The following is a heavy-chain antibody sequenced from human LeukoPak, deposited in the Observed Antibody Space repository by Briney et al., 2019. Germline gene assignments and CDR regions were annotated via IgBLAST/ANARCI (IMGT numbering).Heavy chain of an antibody. D-gene: IGHD5-18*01. CDR1: GFTFSSYG. CDR2: ISYDGSDK. J-gene: IGHJ6*02. CDR3: AKDQYSRYYGMDV. V-gene: IGHV3-30*18. Sequence: GRSLRLSCAASGFTFSSYGMHWVRQAPGKGLEWVALISYDGSDKYYADSVKGRFTISRDNSKNTLFLQMNSLRAEDTAMYFCAKDQYSRYYGMDVWGQGTTVTVSS.